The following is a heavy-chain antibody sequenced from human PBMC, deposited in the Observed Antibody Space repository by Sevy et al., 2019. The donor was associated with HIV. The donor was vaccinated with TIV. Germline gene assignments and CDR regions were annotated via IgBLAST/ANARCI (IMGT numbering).Heavy chain of an antibody. CDR3: ARDAGNYHDSSNYYYVYAFDI. CDR2: IYYDGST. J-gene: IGHJ3*02. V-gene: IGHV4-59*01. D-gene: IGHD3-22*01. Sequence: SETLSLTCTVSGGSIGRYYWSWIRQSPGRGLEWIGYIYYDGSTAYNSSLKSRVTISLDTSKNQFSLSLNSVTAADTAVYYCARDAGNYHDSSNYYYVYAFDIWGQGTLVTVSS. CDR1: GGSIGRYY.